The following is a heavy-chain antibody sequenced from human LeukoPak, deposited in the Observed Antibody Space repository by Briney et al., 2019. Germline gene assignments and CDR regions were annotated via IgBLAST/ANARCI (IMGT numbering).Heavy chain of an antibody. Sequence: GGSLRLSCVASGFTFSPYWMTWVRQAPGKGLEWVANIKQDGSEKYYVDSVKGRLTISRDNAKNSLYLQMNSLRAEDTAIYYCAKTYYYSSGNFWGQGTLVTVSS. D-gene: IGHD3-10*01. V-gene: IGHV3-7*01. CDR1: GFTFSPYW. CDR2: IKQDGSEK. CDR3: AKTYYYSSGNF. J-gene: IGHJ4*02.